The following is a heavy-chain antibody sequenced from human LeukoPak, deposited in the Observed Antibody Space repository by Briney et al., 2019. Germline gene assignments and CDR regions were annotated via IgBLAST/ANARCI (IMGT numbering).Heavy chain of an antibody. CDR1: XFTGXY. J-gene: IGHJ6*03. V-gene: IGHV1-2*02. Sequence: XFTGXYMYWVRQAPGQGLEWMGWINPNSGGTNYAQKFQGRVTMTRDTSISTAYMELSRLRSDDTAVYYCARAGVATINYYYYYMDVWGKGTTVTISS. CDR3: ARAGVATINYYYYYMDV. CDR2: INPNSGGT. D-gene: IGHD5-24*01.